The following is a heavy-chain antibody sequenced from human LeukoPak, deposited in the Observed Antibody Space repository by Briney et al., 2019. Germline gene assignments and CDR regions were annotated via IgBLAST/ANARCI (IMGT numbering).Heavy chain of an antibody. CDR1: GFTFSSYA. J-gene: IGHJ5*02. CDR2: ISYDGSNK. D-gene: IGHD1-1*01. Sequence: PGGSLRLSCAASGFTFSSYAMHWVRQAPGKGLEWVAVISYDGSNKYYADSVKGRFTISRDNSKNTLYLQMNSLRAEDTAVYYCAREKGLKLERRIIRWFDPWGQGTLVTVSS. V-gene: IGHV3-30*04. CDR3: AREKGLKLERRIIRWFDP.